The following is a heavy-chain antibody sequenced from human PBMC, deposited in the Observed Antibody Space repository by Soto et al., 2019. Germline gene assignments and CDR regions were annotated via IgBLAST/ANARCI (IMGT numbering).Heavy chain of an antibody. V-gene: IGHV3-48*03. CDR1: GFAFSSFE. J-gene: IGHJ5*02. CDR2: ISSIGSTI. CDR3: ASQPAVWPFNWFDP. Sequence: QPVGSLRLSCAASGFAFSSFEMTWVRQAPGKGLEWVSYISSIGSTIYYADSVKGRFTISRDNAKNALYLQMNSLRAEDTAVYYCASQPAVWPFNWFDPWGQGTLVTVS. D-gene: IGHD2-2*01.